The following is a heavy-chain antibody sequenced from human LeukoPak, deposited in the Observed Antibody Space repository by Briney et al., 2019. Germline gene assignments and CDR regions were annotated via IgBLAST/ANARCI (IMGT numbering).Heavy chain of an antibody. D-gene: IGHD6-13*01. Sequence: AGGSLRLSCAASGFDLSTYAMTWVRQAPAKGLEWVSSIRIGGGGTYYADSVKGRFTISRDNSENTLHLQMNNLRVGDTAKYFCARCMVLSPGWCNWFDPWGQGTLVTVSS. V-gene: IGHV3-23*01. CDR1: GFDLSTYA. CDR3: ARCMVLSPGWCNWFDP. J-gene: IGHJ5*02. CDR2: IRIGGGGT.